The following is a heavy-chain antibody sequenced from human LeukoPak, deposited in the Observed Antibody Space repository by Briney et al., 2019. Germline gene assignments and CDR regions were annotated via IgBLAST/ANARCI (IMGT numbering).Heavy chain of an antibody. CDR1: GGSSSRQY. V-gene: IGHV4-59*11. CDR2: IYGGGST. J-gene: IGHJ5*02. CDR3: ARNANSRADINSFDP. D-gene: IGHD2-2*01. Sequence: SETLSRTCTVSGGSSSRQYWNWIRQPPGKGPEWIGSIYGGGSTNYNPSLRSRVTISLDASKNQFSLKLNSVTAADTAVYYCARNANSRADINSFDPWGQGTLVTVSS.